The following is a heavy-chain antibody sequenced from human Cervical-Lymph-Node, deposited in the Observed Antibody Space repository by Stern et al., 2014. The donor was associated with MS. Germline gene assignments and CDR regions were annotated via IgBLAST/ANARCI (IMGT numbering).Heavy chain of an antibody. D-gene: IGHD3-9*01. V-gene: IGHV4-4*02. CDR3: ARPTINFDSFYYGMDV. Sequence: QVQLQESGPGLVKPSGTLSLTCAVSGDSINSSNWWTWVRQSPGKGLGGIGEIYPSGGTNYKPSLKSRVTISVDKSKYQFSLNLRSVAAADTAVYYCARPTINFDSFYYGMDVWGQGTTVTVSS. CDR2: IYPSGGT. J-gene: IGHJ6*02. CDR1: GDSINSSNW.